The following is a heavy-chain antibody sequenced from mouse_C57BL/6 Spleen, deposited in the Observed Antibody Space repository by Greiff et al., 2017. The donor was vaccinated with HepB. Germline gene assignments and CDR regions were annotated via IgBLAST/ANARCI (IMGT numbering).Heavy chain of an antibody. J-gene: IGHJ4*01. V-gene: IGHV1-75*01. CDR2: IFPGSGST. D-gene: IGHD2-4*01. Sequence: QVQLQQSGPELVKPGASVKISCKASGYTFTDYYINWVKQRPGQGLEWIGWIFPGSGSTYYNEKFKGKATLTVDKSSSTAYMLLSSLTSEDSAVYFCARWVYYDYDGAYYAMDYWGQGTSVTVSS. CDR3: ARWVYYDYDGAYYAMDY. CDR1: GYTFTDYY.